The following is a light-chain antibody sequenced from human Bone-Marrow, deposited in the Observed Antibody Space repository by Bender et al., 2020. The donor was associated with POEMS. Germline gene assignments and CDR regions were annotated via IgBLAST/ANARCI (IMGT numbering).Light chain of an antibody. CDR3: SAYTSISTLELV. J-gene: IGLJ3*02. CDR1: NSDLGDYNY. CDR2: EVS. V-gene: IGLV2-14*01. Sequence: QSALTQPASVSGSPGQSITISCTGTNSDLGDYNYVCWYQQHPGKAPKLIIYEVSNRPSGVSSRFSGSKSGNTASLTISGLRAEDEANYYCSAYTSISTLELVFGGGTKLTVL.